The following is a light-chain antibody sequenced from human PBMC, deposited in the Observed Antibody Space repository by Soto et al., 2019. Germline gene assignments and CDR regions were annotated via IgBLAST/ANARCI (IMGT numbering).Light chain of an antibody. J-gene: IGLJ1*01. CDR3: ASYTYTSPYV. Sequence: QSALTQPASVAGSPGQSITISCAGISNDFGGYNYVSWYQQHPGRAPKLLIYDDSNRPSGVSNRFSGSKSGNTASLTISGLQAEDEADYYCASYTYTSPYVFGIGTKVTVL. CDR2: DDS. V-gene: IGLV2-14*03. CDR1: SNDFGGYNY.